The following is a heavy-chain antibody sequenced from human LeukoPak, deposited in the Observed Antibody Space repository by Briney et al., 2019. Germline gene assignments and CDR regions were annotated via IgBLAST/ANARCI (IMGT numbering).Heavy chain of an antibody. CDR3: ARSRALCCRWSDY. J-gene: IGHJ4*02. CDR1: GGSISSSSYY. V-gene: IGHV4-39*01. CDR2: IYYSGST. D-gene: IGHD2-8*01. Sequence: PSETLSLTCTVSGGSISSSSYYWGWIRQPPGKGLEWIGSIYYSGSTYYNPSLKSRVTISVDTSKNQFSLKLSSVTAADTAVYYCARSRALCCRWSDYWGQGTLVTVSS.